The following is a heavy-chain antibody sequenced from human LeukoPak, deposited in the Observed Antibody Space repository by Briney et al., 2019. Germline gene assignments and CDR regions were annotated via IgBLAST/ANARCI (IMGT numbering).Heavy chain of an antibody. J-gene: IGHJ4*02. CDR3: ARAPAFGTVDY. V-gene: IGHV3-9*01. CDR2: ISWNSGSI. CDR1: GFTFDDYA. Sequence: GGSLRLSCAASGFTFDDYAMHWVRQAPGKGLEWVSGISWNSGSIGYADSVKGRFTISRDNAKNSLYLQMNRLRDEDSAVYYCARAPAFGTVDYWGQGTLVTVSS. D-gene: IGHD3-16*01.